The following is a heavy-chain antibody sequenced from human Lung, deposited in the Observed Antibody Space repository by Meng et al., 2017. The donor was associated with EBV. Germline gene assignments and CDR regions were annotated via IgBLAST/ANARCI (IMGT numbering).Heavy chain of an antibody. D-gene: IGHD1-26*01. CDR3: ARVEVGITSGDY. CDR2: ISAYNGNT. Sequence: QGQLGQSGGEGKKPGASVKVSSKASGYTFTNYGVTWGRQAPGQGLEWMGWISAYNGNTNYAQTLQGRVTMTTDTSTSTAYMELGSLRSDDTAVYYCARVEVGITSGDYWGQGTLVTVSS. CDR1: GYTFTNYG. J-gene: IGHJ4*02. V-gene: IGHV1-18*01.